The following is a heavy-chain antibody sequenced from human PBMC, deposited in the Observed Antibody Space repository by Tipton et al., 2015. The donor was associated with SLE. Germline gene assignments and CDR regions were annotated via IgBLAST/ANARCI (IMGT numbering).Heavy chain of an antibody. Sequence: TLSLTCSVSGGSISTYFWTWIRQPPGKGLEWMGDIYNSGSTNYNPSLESRVTISVDTSKNQFSLKLSSVTAADTAVYYCARGTSIVVVPAALTDWGQGTLVTVSS. CDR1: GGSISTYF. CDR3: ARGTSIVVVPAALTD. D-gene: IGHD2-2*01. CDR2: IYNSGST. V-gene: IGHV4-59*01. J-gene: IGHJ4*02.